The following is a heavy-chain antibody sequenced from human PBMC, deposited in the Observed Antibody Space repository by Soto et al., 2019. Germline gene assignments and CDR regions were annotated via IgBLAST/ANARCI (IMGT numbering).Heavy chain of an antibody. CDR2: ICHSGNT. Sequence: QLQLLESGSGLVKPSQTLSLTCTVSGGSITIGGYCWSWIRQPPGQGLEWIGYICHSGNTYYNPSLKRRVTTSLDRSKNQFSLNLSSVTAADTAVYYCARVWFGESSWFDPWGQGTLVTVSS. D-gene: IGHD3-10*01. CDR1: GGSITIGGYC. V-gene: IGHV4-30-2*01. CDR3: ARVWFGESSWFDP. J-gene: IGHJ5*02.